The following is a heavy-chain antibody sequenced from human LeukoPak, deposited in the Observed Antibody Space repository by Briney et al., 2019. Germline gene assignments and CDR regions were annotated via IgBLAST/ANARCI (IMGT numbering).Heavy chain of an antibody. D-gene: IGHD1-26*01. CDR2: IHKAGTES. Sequence: PGGSLRLSCAASGFTFTDYWMTWVRQVPGKGLEWVANIHKAGTESYYVDSVKGRFAISRDNAKNSLYLQLSSLRVDGTAVYYCARVGTWELQRVFDYWGQGTLVTVS. CDR1: GFTFTDYW. CDR3: ARVGTWELQRVFDY. J-gene: IGHJ4*02. V-gene: IGHV3-7*01.